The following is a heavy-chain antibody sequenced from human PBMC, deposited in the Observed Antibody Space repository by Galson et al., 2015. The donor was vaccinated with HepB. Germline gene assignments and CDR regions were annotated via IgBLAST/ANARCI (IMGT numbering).Heavy chain of an antibody. Sequence: SLRLSCAASGFTFSSYAMTWVRQAPGKGLEWVSGINSGGSNTYYADSVKGRFTISRDNSKNTLSLQMNSLKAEDTAIYYCAKVGRDDNSDSSGYYFFNSWGQGTLVTVSS. D-gene: IGHD3-22*01. CDR3: AKVGRDDNSDSSGYYFFNS. CDR2: INSGGSNT. J-gene: IGHJ4*02. V-gene: IGHV3-23*01. CDR1: GFTFSSYA.